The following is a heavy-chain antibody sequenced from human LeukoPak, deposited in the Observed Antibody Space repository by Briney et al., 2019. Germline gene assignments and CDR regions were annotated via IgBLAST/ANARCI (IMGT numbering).Heavy chain of an antibody. V-gene: IGHV4-61*02. CDR3: AALGGGFFAL. CDR2: IYPGGST. J-gene: IGHJ2*01. Sequence: PSETLSLTCTVSGGSISSGSYYWSWIRQPAGKGLEWIGRIYPGGSTNYNPSLESRVTISVDTSKSQFSLKLSSVTAADTAVYYCAALGGGFFALWGRGTLVTVSS. D-gene: IGHD3-10*01. CDR1: GGSISSGSYY.